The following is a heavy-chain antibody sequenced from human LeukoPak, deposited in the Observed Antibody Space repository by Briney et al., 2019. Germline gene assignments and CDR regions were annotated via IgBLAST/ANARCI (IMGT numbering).Heavy chain of an antibody. CDR1: GYNFSSYG. CDR2: TSVYNVNT. V-gene: IGHV1-18*04. CDR3: ARDDEGFDP. J-gene: IGHJ5*02. Sequence: ASVKVSCKASGYNFSSYGIIWERQAPGHGLESKGSTSVYNVNTKYALKLQGRVTMTTDTSTSTAYMELRSLRSDDTAVYYCARDDEGFDPWGQGTLVTVSS.